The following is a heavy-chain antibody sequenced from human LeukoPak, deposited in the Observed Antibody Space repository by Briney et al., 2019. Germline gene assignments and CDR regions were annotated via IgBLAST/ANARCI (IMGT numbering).Heavy chain of an antibody. D-gene: IGHD6-19*01. V-gene: IGHV5-51*01. J-gene: IGHJ4*02. CDR2: IYPGDSDT. CDR1: YW. CDR3: ARQGGQWLVKYYFDY. Sequence: YWSWIRQPAGKGLEWMGIIYPGDSDTRYSPSFQGQVTISADKSISTAYLQWSSLKASDTAMYYCARQGGQWLVKYYFDYWGQGTLVTVSS.